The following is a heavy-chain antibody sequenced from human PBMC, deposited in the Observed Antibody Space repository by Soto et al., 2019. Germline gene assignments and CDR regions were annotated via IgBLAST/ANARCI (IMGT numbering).Heavy chain of an antibody. CDR3: ARGAHYYGSGSFYYYYMDV. Sequence: PEGSLRLSCAASGFTFSSYWMSWVRQAPGKGLEWVANIKQDGSEKYYVDSVKGRFTISRDNAKNSLYLQMNSLRAEDTAVYYCARGAHYYGSGSFYYYYMDVWGKGT. CDR1: GFTFSSYW. CDR2: IKQDGSEK. J-gene: IGHJ6*03. D-gene: IGHD3-10*01. V-gene: IGHV3-7*01.